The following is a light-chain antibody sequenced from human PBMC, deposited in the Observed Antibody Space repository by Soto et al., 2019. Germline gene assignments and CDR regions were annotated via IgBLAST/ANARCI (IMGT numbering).Light chain of an antibody. J-gene: IGKJ1*01. Sequence: EIVLTQSPGTLSLSPGERATLSCRASQSVSSSYLAWYQQRPGQAPRLLIYGASNRATGIPDRFSGSGSGTDFTLTISRLEPEDFAVYYCQHYHNWPPWTFGQGTKVEVK. V-gene: IGKV3-20*01. CDR1: QSVSSSY. CDR2: GAS. CDR3: QHYHNWPPWT.